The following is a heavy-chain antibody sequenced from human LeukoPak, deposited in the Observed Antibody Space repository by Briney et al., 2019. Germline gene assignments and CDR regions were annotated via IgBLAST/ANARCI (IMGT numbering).Heavy chain of an antibody. CDR1: GYTFTGYY. CDR3: ARLTRYYYGMDV. V-gene: IGHV1-8*02. D-gene: IGHD1-14*01. Sequence: ASVKVSCKASGYTFTGYYIHWVRQAPGQALEWMGWVNPNSGNSGYAQKSQGRVTMTRNTSINTAYMELTSLTSEDTAIYYCARLTRYYYGMDVWGQGTPVTVSS. CDR2: VNPNSGNS. J-gene: IGHJ6*02.